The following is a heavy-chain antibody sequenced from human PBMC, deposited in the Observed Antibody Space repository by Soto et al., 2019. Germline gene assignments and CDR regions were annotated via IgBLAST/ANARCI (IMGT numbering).Heavy chain of an antibody. Sequence: GGSLRLSCAASGFTFDTFAIHWVRQTPGKVLEWVALISYDGYNTYYADSVKGRFTISRDNSKNTLYLQMTSLRPDDTGVYYFGRANPGNTLYSTSGWDVWGQGTWVTVSS. D-gene: IGHD1-1*01. V-gene: IGHV3-30-3*01. J-gene: IGHJ6*02. CDR2: ISYDGYNT. CDR3: GRANPGNTLYSTSGWDV. CDR1: GFTFDTFA.